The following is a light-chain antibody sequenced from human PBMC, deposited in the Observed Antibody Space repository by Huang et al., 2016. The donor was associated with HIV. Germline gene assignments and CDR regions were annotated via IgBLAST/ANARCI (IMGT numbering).Light chain of an antibody. V-gene: IGKV1-39*01. CDR1: QTITNY. CDR3: QQTCSSPPWT. Sequence: DIQMTQSPSSLSASVGDRVTITCRASQTITNYLNWYLQIPGKAPKLLIYAASGLQSGVPSRFSGSGSGTNFTLTIRSLQPEDFATYYCQQTCSSPPWTFGQGTKVEIK. J-gene: IGKJ1*01. CDR2: AAS.